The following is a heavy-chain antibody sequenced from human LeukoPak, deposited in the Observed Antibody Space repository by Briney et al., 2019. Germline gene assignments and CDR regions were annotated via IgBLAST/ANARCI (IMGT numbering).Heavy chain of an antibody. CDR2: ISHSGST. Sequence: SETLSLTCTVSGGSISNYYWSWIRQPPGKGLEWIGYISHSGSTNYSPSLKSRVTISLDTSKSQFSLKLSSVTAADTAVYYCAGHHPRDTVDFWGQGTLVTVSS. J-gene: IGHJ4*02. V-gene: IGHV4-59*08. CDR3: AGHHPRDTVDF. D-gene: IGHD2-21*01. CDR1: GGSISNYY.